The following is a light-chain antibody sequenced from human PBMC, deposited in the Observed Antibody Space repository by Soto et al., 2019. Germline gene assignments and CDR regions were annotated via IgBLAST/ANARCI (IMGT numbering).Light chain of an antibody. CDR3: SSYTSRSTYV. V-gene: IGLV2-14*01. CDR2: DVS. Sequence: QSALTPPASVSGSPGQSITISCTGTISDVGGYNYVSWYQQHPGKAPKLMIYDVSNRTSGVSNRFSGSKSGNTASLTISGLPDEDEADYYCSSYTSRSTYVFGNGTKLTVL. CDR1: ISDVGGYNY. J-gene: IGLJ1*01.